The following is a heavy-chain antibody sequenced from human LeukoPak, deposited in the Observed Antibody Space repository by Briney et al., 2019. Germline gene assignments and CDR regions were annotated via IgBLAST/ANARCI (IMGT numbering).Heavy chain of an antibody. V-gene: IGHV4-61*02. D-gene: IGHD6-19*01. J-gene: IGHJ6*03. CDR3: ARDLAVAGTYYYYYYMDV. Sequence: SQTLSLTCTVSGGSISSGSYYWSWIRQPAGKGLEWIGRIYTSGSTNYDPSLKSRVTISVDTSKNQFSLKLSSVTAADTAVYYCARDLAVAGTYYYYYYMDVWGKGTTVTVSS. CDR1: GGSISSGSYY. CDR2: IYTSGST.